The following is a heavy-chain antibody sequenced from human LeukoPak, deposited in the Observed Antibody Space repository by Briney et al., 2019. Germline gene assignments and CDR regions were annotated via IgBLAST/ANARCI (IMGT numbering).Heavy chain of an antibody. J-gene: IGHJ4*02. CDR3: AREGGSGSYYRF. Sequence: GGSLRLSCAASGFTVSSNFMSWVRQAPGKGLEWVSVIYSGGSTYYADSVKGRFTISRDNSKNTLYLQMNSLRAEDTAVYFCAREGGSGSYYRFWGQGTLVTVSS. D-gene: IGHD3-10*01. V-gene: IGHV3-66*01. CDR2: IYSGGST. CDR1: GFTVSSNF.